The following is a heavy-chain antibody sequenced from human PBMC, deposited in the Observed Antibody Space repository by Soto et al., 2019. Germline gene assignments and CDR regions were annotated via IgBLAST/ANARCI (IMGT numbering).Heavy chain of an antibody. CDR1: GFTFSRYW. J-gene: IGHJ4*02. D-gene: IGHD4-17*01. V-gene: IGHV3-7*01. Sequence: GESLKISCAASGFTFSRYWMSWVRQAPGRGLEWVANIRQDGSEKYYVDSVKGRFTMSKDNVRNSLYLQMNSLRAEDTAVYYCARVRYGGNSYYFDYWGQGTLVTVSS. CDR2: IRQDGSEK. CDR3: ARVRYGGNSYYFDY.